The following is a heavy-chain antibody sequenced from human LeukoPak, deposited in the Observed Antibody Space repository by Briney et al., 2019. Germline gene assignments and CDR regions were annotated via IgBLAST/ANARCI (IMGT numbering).Heavy chain of an antibody. D-gene: IGHD3-10*01. Sequence: KTGGSLRLSCAASGFTFSSYSMNWVRQAPGKGLEWVSSISSSSSYIYYADSVKGRFTISRDNAKNSLYLQMNSLRAEDTAVYYCAKGNEFGSGSYGDYWGQGTLVTVSS. CDR3: AKGNEFGSGSYGDY. J-gene: IGHJ4*02. V-gene: IGHV3-21*01. CDR1: GFTFSSYS. CDR2: ISSSSSYI.